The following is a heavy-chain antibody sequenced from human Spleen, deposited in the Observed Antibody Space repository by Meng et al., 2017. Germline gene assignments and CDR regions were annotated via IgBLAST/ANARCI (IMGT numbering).Heavy chain of an antibody. D-gene: IGHD4-11*01. CDR1: GCAFSDYY. J-gene: IGHJ4*02. CDR2: VNHSGST. Sequence: WGAGLVKTSHALSLAWCVTGCAFSDYYWSWFRQPPGKGLEWMGEVNHSGSTNYNPSLESRATISVDTSQNNLCLKLSSVTAADSAVYSCARGPTTMAHDFDYWGQGTLVTVSS. V-gene: IGHV4-34*01. CDR3: ARGPTTMAHDFDY.